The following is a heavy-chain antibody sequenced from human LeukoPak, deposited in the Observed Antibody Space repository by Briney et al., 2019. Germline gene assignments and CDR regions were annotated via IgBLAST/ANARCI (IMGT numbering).Heavy chain of an antibody. CDR1: GFTVSSNY. V-gene: IGHV3-53*04. J-gene: IGHJ6*02. Sequence: GGSLRLSCAAFGFTVSSNYMSWARQAPGKGLEWVSVIFSGGSTYYADSVKGRFAISRHNSKNTLYLQMNSLRPEDTAVYYCARDSGYGAGYGMDVWGQGTTVTVSS. D-gene: IGHD3-10*01. CDR3: ARDSGYGAGYGMDV. CDR2: IFSGGST.